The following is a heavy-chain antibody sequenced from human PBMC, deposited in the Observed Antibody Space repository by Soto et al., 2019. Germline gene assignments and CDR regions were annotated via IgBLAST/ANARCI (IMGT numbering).Heavy chain of an antibody. V-gene: IGHV1-2*02. CDR1: GGTFSSDYY. CDR3: AREPATAKPEGVDF. D-gene: IGHD1-1*01. CDR2: INPNSGGT. J-gene: IGHJ4*02. Sequence: GASVKVSCKASGGTFSSDYYIHWVRQAPGQGLEWMGWINPNSGGTKYAPKFQGGVTMTRDTSITTAYMELSRLRSGDTAVYYCAREPATAKPEGVDFWGQGTLVTVSS.